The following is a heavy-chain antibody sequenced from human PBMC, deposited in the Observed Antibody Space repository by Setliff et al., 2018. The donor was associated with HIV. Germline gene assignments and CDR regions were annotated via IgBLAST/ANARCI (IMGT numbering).Heavy chain of an antibody. J-gene: IGHJ6*03. D-gene: IGHD2-15*01. CDR2: INPNSDNT. CDR1: GYAFNSYT. CDR3: ARIGRTPYYYYYMDV. V-gene: IGHV1-8*01. Sequence: ASVKVSCKASGYAFNSYTLNWVRQATGRGLEWMGWINPNSDNTAYAQKFQGRLTMTRNTSTGTVYVELSSLRSEDTAVYYCARIGRTPYYYYYMDVWGKGTTVT.